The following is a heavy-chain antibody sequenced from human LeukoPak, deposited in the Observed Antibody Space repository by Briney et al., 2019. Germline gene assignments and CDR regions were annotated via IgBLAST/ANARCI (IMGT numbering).Heavy chain of an antibody. V-gene: IGHV4-30-2*01. CDR1: GGSISSGGYS. J-gene: IGHJ4*02. Sequence: SQTLSLTCAVSGGSISSGGYSWSWIRQPPGKGLEWIGYIYHSGSTHYNPSLKSRVTISVDRSKNQFSLKLSSVTAADTAVYYCASARPPSIAAAGYFDYWGQGTLVTVSS. CDR3: ASARPPSIAAAGYFDY. CDR2: IYHSGST. D-gene: IGHD6-13*01.